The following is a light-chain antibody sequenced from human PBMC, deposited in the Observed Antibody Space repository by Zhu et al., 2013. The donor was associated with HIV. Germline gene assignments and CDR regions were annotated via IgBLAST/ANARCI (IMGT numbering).Light chain of an antibody. J-gene: IGLJ3*02. CDR3: CSYAGSSTWV. Sequence: QSALTQPASVSGSPGQSITISCTGTSSDVGGYNYVSWYQQHPGKAPKLMIYEVSNRPSGVSDRFSGSKSGNTASLTISGLQADDEADYYCCSYAGSSTWVFGRRDQADRP. V-gene: IGLV2-23*02. CDR2: EVS. CDR1: SSDVGGYNY.